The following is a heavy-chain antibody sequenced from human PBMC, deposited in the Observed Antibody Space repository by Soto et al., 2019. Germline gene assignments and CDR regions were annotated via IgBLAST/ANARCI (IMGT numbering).Heavy chain of an antibody. D-gene: IGHD1-1*01. CDR1: GFTFSLFT. CDR2: VSNDGINK. V-gene: IGHV3-30-3*01. CDR3: ARGNMDV. J-gene: IGHJ6*02. Sequence: QVQLLESGGGVVQPGRSLRLSCAASGFTFSLFTAHWVRQAPGKGLEWVAVVSNDGINKYYADSVKGRFTISRDNSKNTLYLQMNSLRGEDTALYYCARGNMDVWGQGTTVSVSS.